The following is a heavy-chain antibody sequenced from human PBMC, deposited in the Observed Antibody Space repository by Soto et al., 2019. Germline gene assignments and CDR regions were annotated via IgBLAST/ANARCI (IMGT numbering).Heavy chain of an antibody. Sequence: GGSLRLSCAASGFTFSSYGMHWVRQAPGKGLEWVAVIWYDGSNKYYADSVKGRFTISRDNSKNTLYLQMNSLRAEDTAVYYCARDRGGVVVPAAETPYNWFDHWGQGTLVTVSS. CDR2: IWYDGSNK. CDR3: ARDRGGVVVPAAETPYNWFDH. J-gene: IGHJ5*02. D-gene: IGHD2-2*01. CDR1: GFTFSSYG. V-gene: IGHV3-33*01.